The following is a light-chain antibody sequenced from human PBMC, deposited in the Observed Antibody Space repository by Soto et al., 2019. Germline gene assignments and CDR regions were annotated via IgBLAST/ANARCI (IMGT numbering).Light chain of an antibody. CDR1: QSISSY. V-gene: IGKV1-39*01. Sequence: DSQMTQSPSSLSASVGDRVTITCRASQSISSYLNWYQRKPGKAPNLLIYGTSSLQSGVPSRFSGSGSGTDFTLTISSLQPEDFATYYCQQNYRTPLTFGQGTKVDIK. CDR3: QQNYRTPLT. J-gene: IGKJ1*01. CDR2: GTS.